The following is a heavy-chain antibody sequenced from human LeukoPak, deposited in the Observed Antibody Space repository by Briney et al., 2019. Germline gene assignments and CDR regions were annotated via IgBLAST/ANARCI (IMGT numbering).Heavy chain of an antibody. V-gene: IGHV3-48*03. CDR3: AKDAAANVDYPYYFDY. D-gene: IGHD4-11*01. Sequence: PGGSLRLSCAASGFTFSSYEMNWVRQAPGKGLERVSYISSSGSTIYYADSVKGRFTISRDNAKNSLYLLMNSLRAEDTAVYYCAKDAAANVDYPYYFDYWGQGALVTVSS. CDR1: GFTFSSYE. CDR2: ISSSGSTI. J-gene: IGHJ4*02.